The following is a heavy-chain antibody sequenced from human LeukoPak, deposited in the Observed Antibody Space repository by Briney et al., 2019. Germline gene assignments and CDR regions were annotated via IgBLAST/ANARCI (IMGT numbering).Heavy chain of an antibody. J-gene: IGHJ4*02. CDR3: ASYYDSSGYNYYFDY. D-gene: IGHD3-22*01. Sequence: SETLSLTCTVSGGSISSSSYYWGWIRQPPGKGLEWIGSIYYSGSTNYNPSLKSRVTISVDTSKNQFSLKLSSVTAADTAVYYCASYYDSSGYNYYFDYWGQGTLVTVSS. CDR1: GGSISSSSYY. V-gene: IGHV4-39*07. CDR2: IYYSGST.